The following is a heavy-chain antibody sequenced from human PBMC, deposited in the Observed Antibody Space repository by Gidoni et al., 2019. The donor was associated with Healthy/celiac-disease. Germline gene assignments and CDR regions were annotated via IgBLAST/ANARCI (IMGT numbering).Heavy chain of an antibody. CDR1: GGSFSGYY. D-gene: IGHD6-13*01. CDR2: INHSGST. CDR3: ARGLAAAKSPFKY. Sequence: QVQLQQWGAGLLKPSETLSLTCAVYGGSFSGYYWSWIRQPPGKGLEWIGEINHSGSTNYNPSLKSRVTISVDTSKNQFSLKLSSVTAADTAVYYCARGLAAAKSPFKYWGQGTLVTVSS. V-gene: IGHV4-34*01. J-gene: IGHJ4*02.